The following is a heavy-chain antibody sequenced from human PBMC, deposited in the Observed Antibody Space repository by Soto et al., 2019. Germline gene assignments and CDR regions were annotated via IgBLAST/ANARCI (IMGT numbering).Heavy chain of an antibody. V-gene: IGHV1-24*01. CDR2: FDPEDGET. CDR3: ATGPSLAAAGTDFDY. Sequence: RASVKVSCKVSGYTLTELSMHWVRQAPGKGLEWMGGFDPEDGETIYAQKFQGRVTMTEDTSTDTAYMELSSLRSEDTAVYYCATGPSLAAAGTDFDYWGQGTLVTVSS. J-gene: IGHJ4*02. CDR1: GYTLTELS. D-gene: IGHD6-13*01.